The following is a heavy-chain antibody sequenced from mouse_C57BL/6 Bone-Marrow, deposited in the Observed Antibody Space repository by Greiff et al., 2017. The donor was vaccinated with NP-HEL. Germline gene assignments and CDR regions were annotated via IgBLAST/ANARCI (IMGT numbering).Heavy chain of an antibody. V-gene: IGHV1-9*01. Sequence: VQLQESGAELMKPGASVKLSCKATGYTFTGYWIEWVKQRPGHGLEWIGEILPGSGSTNYNEKLNGKATFTADTASNTADMQLSNLTTADSAINYCARTAPDYSNGAMDDWGQGTSVTVSS. CDR2: ILPGSGST. D-gene: IGHD2-5*01. CDR1: GYTFTGYW. J-gene: IGHJ4*01. CDR3: ARTAPDYSNGAMDD.